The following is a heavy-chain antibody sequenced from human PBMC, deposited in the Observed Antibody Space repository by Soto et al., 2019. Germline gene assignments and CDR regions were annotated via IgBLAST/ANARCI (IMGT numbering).Heavy chain of an antibody. D-gene: IGHD6-19*01. Sequence: QVQLVESGGGVVKPGGSLRLSCVASGFTFSNYYMSWIRQAPGKGLEWVSDISNSFLTIHYAESVKGRFTISRDNAKNSLFLQMNSLSADDTAVYYCARVSATGCNVNGRNYFDHWGQGALVTVSS. CDR2: ISNSFLTI. CDR3: ARVSATGCNVNGRNYFDH. V-gene: IGHV3-11*01. CDR1: GFTFSNYY. J-gene: IGHJ4*02.